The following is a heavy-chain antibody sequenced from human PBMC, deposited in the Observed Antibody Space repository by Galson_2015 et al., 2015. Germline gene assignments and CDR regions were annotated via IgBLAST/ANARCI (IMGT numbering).Heavy chain of an antibody. CDR1: GGSISIGSYY. V-gene: IGHV4-61*02. J-gene: IGHJ2*01. CDR2: IYTSGST. D-gene: IGHD5-24*01. Sequence: TLSLTCTVSGGSISIGSYYWSWIRQPAGKGLEWIGRIYTSGSTNYNPSLKSRVTISVDTSKNQFSLKLSSVTAADTAVYYCARGVEMATIVHFDLWGRGTLVTVSS. CDR3: ARGVEMATIVHFDL.